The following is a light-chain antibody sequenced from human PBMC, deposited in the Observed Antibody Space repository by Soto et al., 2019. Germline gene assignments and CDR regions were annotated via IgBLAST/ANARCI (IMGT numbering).Light chain of an antibody. Sequence: DIQMTQSPSSLSASVGDRVTITCRASRGINIYLNWYQQKPGKAPKLVIYAASNLQSGVPSRFSGDGVGTHFTLTMSSLQPEDFATYHCQQSHTSPYTFGQGTRLEMK. J-gene: IGKJ5*01. CDR2: AAS. V-gene: IGKV1-39*01. CDR1: RGINIY. CDR3: QQSHTSPYT.